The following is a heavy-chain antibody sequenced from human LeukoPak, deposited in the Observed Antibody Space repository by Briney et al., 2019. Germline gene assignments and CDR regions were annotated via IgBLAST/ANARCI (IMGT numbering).Heavy chain of an antibody. CDR3: AKAPVTSCRGAYCYPFDY. CDR2: IRYDGSNK. V-gene: IGHV3-30*02. CDR1: GFTFSSYG. J-gene: IGHJ4*02. Sequence: GGSLRLSCAASGFTFSSYGMHWVRQAPGKGLEWVAFIRYDGSNKYYADSVKGRFTISRDNSKNTVYLQMNSLRAEDAAVYYCAKAPVTSCRGAYCYPFDYWGQGTLVTVSS. D-gene: IGHD2-21*01.